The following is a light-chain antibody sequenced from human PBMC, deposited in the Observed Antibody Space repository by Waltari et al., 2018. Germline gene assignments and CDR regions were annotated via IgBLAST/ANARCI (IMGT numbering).Light chain of an antibody. CDR1: QSLLYSNGYNY. V-gene: IGKV2-28*01. CDR2: LGS. CDR3: MQAVQTPLT. J-gene: IGKJ4*01. Sequence: DIVMTQSPLSLPVTPGEPASISCRSSQSLLYSNGYNYLDLYLQKPGQSPQLLIYLGSTRASGVPDRFSGSGSGTDFTLKISRVEAEDVGVYYCMQAVQTPLTFGGGTKVEIK.